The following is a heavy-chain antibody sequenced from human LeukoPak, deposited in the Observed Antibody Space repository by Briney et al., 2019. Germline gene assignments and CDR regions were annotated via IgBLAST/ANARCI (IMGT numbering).Heavy chain of an antibody. CDR1: GGSISGYY. V-gene: IGHV4-59*08. Sequence: PSETLSLTCTVSGGSISGYYWSWIRQPPGKGLEWIGYIYYSGSTNYNPSLKSRVTISVDTSKNQFSLKLSSVTAADTAVYYCASYSSSSVYFDYWGQGTLVTVSS. CDR2: IYYSGST. D-gene: IGHD6-6*01. CDR3: ASYSSSSVYFDY. J-gene: IGHJ4*02.